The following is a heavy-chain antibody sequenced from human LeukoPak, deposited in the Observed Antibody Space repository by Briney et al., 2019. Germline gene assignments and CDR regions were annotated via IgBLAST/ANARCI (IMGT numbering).Heavy chain of an antibody. CDR1: GGSISSYY. CDR3: ARGKVGATYIFDY. CDR2: IYYSGST. D-gene: IGHD1-26*01. Sequence: SETLSLTFTVSGGSISSYYWSWIRQPPGKGLEWIGYIYYSGSTNYNPSLKSRVTISVDTSKNQFSLKLSSVTAADTAVYYCARGKVGATYIFDYWGQGTLVTVSS. V-gene: IGHV4-59*01. J-gene: IGHJ4*02.